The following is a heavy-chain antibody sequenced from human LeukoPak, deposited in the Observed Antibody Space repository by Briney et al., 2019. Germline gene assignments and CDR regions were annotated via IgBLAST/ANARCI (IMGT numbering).Heavy chain of an antibody. V-gene: IGHV4-30-4*07. Sequence: SETLSLTCAVSGGSISRSGYSWSWIRQPPGKGLDWIAYIYYTGSTYYNPSLKSRVTMSLDASKNQFSLELNSVTPADTAVYYCARGGNYWPQWWFDPWGRGTLVSVSS. CDR2: IYYTGST. CDR1: GGSISRSGYS. D-gene: IGHD1-26*01. CDR3: ARGGNYWPQWWFDP. J-gene: IGHJ5*02.